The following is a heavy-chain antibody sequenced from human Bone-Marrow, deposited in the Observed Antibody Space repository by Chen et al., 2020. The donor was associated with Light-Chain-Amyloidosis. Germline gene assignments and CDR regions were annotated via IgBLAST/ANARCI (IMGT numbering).Heavy chain of an antibody. J-gene: IGHJ6*02. CDR1: GLTFRTYG. Sequence: QVQLVESGGGVVQPGKSLRLSCAASGLTFRTYGMHWVRRAPGKGLEGVALISYDGNNQYYSDSVKCRFTISIDNSKNTVYLQMNSLRLEDTALYYCAKDLQTYGDYDYYYYGLDVWGQGTAVTVSS. CDR2: ISYDGNNQ. D-gene: IGHD4-17*01. V-gene: IGHV3-30*18. CDR3: AKDLQTYGDYDYYYYGLDV.